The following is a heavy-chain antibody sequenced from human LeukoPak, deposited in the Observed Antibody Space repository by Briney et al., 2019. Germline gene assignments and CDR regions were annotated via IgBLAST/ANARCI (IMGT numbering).Heavy chain of an antibody. CDR2: INHSGST. V-gene: IGHV4-34*01. Sequence: PSETLSLTCAVYGGSFSGYYWSWIRQPPGKGLEWIGEINHSGSTNYNPSLKSRVTISVDTSKNQFSLKLSSVTAADTAVYYCARGRKGSNYWGRGTLVTVSS. CDR1: GGSFSGYY. J-gene: IGHJ4*02. CDR3: ARGRKGSNY.